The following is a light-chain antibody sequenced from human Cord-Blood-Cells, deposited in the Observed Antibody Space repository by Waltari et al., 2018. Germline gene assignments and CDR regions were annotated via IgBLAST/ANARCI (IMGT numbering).Light chain of an antibody. J-gene: IGLJ2*01. V-gene: IGLV3-1*01. CDR1: KLGDKS. CDR2: QDS. Sequence: SYELTHPPSVSVSPGQTASSTCPGDKLGDKSACWYQQKPGQSPVLVIYQDSKRPSGIPERFSGSNSGNTATLTISGTQAMDEADYYCQAWDSSTVVFGGGTKLTVL. CDR3: QAWDSSTVV.